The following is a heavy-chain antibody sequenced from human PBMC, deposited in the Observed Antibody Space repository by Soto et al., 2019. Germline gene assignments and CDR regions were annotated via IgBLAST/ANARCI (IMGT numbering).Heavy chain of an antibody. CDR3: ARDPGVVVVVAATKEIWFDP. D-gene: IGHD2-15*01. Sequence: LSLTCTVSGGSISSSSYYWGWIRQPPGKGLEWIGSIYYSGSTYYNPSLKSRVTISVDTSKNQFSLKLSSVTAADTAVYYCARDPGVVVVVAATKEIWFDPWGQGTLVTVSS. V-gene: IGHV4-39*02. CDR2: IYYSGST. CDR1: GGSISSSSYY. J-gene: IGHJ5*02.